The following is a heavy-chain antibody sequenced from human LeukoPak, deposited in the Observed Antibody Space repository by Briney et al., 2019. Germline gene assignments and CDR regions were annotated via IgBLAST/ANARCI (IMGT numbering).Heavy chain of an antibody. V-gene: IGHV1-2*02. CDR1: GYTFTGYY. CDR3: AREGLGEGPFDY. CDR2: INPNSGGT. J-gene: IGHJ4*02. D-gene: IGHD6-6*01. Sequence: ASVKVSCKASGYTFTGYYIHWVRQAPGQGLEWMGWINPNSGGTNYAQKFQGRVTMTRDTSISTAYMELSRLRSDDTAVYYCAREGLGEGPFDYWGQGTLVTVSS.